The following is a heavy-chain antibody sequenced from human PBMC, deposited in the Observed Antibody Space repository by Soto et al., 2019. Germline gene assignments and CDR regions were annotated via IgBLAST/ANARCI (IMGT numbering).Heavy chain of an antibody. J-gene: IGHJ5*02. D-gene: IGHD6-13*01. Sequence: ASVKVSCKASGGTFSSYAISWVRQAPGQGLEWMGGIIPIFGTANYAQKFQGRVTITADESTSTAYMELSSLRSEDTAVYYCARAIAAAGTHWFDPWGQGTLVTVSS. CDR3: ARAIAAAGTHWFDP. CDR2: IIPIFGTA. CDR1: GGTFSSYA. V-gene: IGHV1-69*13.